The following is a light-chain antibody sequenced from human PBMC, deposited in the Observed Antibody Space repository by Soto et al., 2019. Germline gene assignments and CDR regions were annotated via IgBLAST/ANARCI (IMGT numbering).Light chain of an antibody. J-gene: IGKJ1*01. CDR3: LQYHNLWA. CDR2: RAS. Sequence: EIVMTQSPATLSVSSGASGPLSCRASQYIYSNVAWYQHRPGQAPRLLIYRASTRATGIPARFSGSGSGTEFTLTISSLQSEEFTVDSCLQYHNLWAFGQGTKVDIK. V-gene: IGKV3-15*01. CDR1: QYIYSN.